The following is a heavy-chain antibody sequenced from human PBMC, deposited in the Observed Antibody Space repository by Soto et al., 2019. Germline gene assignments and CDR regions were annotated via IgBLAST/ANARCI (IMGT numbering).Heavy chain of an antibody. CDR1: GASVSSVNDY. CDR2: IYHSGIT. Sequence: PSETLSLTCSVSGASVSSVNDYWSWIRQPPGKGLGWIGYIYHSGITNYNPSLKSRVTISLDTSKNQCSLTLTSVTAADTAVYFCARLDLTYYFDYWGQGTPVTVSS. V-gene: IGHV4-61*01. D-gene: IGHD3-16*01. J-gene: IGHJ4*02. CDR3: ARLDLTYYFDY.